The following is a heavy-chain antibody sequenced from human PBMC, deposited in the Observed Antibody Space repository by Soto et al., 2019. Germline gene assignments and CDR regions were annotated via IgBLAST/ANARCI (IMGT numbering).Heavy chain of an antibody. Sequence: QVQLVESEGGVVQPGRSLRLSCTASGFTFSNYGMHWVRQAPGKGLEWVTVISYDGNVAYYADSVKGRFTSSRDNSKNTLYLQMHSLRTEDTAVYYCAKEGPITNWYFDSWGQGTLVTVSS. CDR2: ISYDGNVA. CDR3: AKEGPITNWYFDS. J-gene: IGHJ4*02. V-gene: IGHV3-30*18. CDR1: GFTFSNYG. D-gene: IGHD1-1*01.